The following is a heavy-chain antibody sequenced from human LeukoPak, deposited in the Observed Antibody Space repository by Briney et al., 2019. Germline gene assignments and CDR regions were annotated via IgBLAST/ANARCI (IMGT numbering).Heavy chain of an antibody. D-gene: IGHD3-3*01. CDR2: INPNSGST. V-gene: IGHV1-2*02. CDR3: ARAVLIRSFGY. Sequence: GASVKLSRKASGYTFTGYNMHWVRQAPGQGLEWMGWINPNSGSTYFAQKFQGRVTMTRDTSISTAYMELSRLTSDDTAVYYCARAVLIRSFGYWGQGTLVTVSS. J-gene: IGHJ4*02. CDR1: GYTFTGYN.